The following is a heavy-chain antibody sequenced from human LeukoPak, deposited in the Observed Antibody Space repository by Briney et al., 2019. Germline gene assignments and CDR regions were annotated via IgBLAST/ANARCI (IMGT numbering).Heavy chain of an antibody. V-gene: IGHV4-38-2*02. D-gene: IGHD5-12*01. Sequence: PSETLSLTWTVSGYSISSGYYWGWIRQPPGKGLEWIGSIYHSGSTYYNPSLKSRVTISVDTSKNQFSLKLSSVTAADTAVYYCARGGDIDRLANWFDPCGQGTLVTVSS. CDR3: ARGGDIDRLANWFDP. J-gene: IGHJ5*02. CDR1: GYSISSGYY. CDR2: IYHSGST.